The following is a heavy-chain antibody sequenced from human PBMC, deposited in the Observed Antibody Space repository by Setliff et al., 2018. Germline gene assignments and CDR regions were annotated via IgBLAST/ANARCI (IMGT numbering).Heavy chain of an antibody. Sequence: GGSLRLSCAASGFTFDDYGMSWVRQAPGKGLEWVSGINWNGGSIGYADSVKGRFTISRDNAKNSLYLQMNSLRAEDTALYYCAKDLVSTIAVAGTGRFRGAFDIWGQGTMVTVSS. D-gene: IGHD6-19*01. J-gene: IGHJ3*02. CDR1: GFTFDDYG. V-gene: IGHV3-20*04. CDR2: INWNGGSI. CDR3: AKDLVSTIAVAGTGRFRGAFDI.